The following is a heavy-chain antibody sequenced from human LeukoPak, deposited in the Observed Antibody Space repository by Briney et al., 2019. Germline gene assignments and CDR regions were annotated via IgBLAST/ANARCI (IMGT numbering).Heavy chain of an antibody. CDR2: SGGSGGRT. CDR1: GFTFPRHA. D-gene: IGHD3-22*01. CDR3: AQEHFDTSGYYSRFDN. J-gene: IGHJ4*02. V-gene: IGHV3-23*01. Sequence: GGSLRLSCAASGFTFPRHAMSWVRQAPGKGLEWVASSGGSGGRTHYADSVKGRFTISRDNSQNTVYLHMNSLRADDTAVYYCAQEHFDTSGYYSRFDNWGQGILVTVPS.